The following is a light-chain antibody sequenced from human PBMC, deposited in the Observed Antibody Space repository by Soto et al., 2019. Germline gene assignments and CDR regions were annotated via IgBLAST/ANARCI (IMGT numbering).Light chain of an antibody. V-gene: IGKV2-28*01. J-gene: IGKJ2*01. CDR2: LGS. Sequence: EIVMTQSPLSLPVTPGESASITCRASQSLLHSNGYNYLDWYLQKPGQSPQLLMYLGSNRASGVPDRVSGSGSGTDFTLKISIVEAEDVGVYYCMQALQTPYTFGQGTKLEIK. CDR1: QSLLHSNGYNY. CDR3: MQALQTPYT.